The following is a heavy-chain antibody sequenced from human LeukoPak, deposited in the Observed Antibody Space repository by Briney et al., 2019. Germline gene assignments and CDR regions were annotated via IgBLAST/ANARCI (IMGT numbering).Heavy chain of an antibody. Sequence: ASVKVSCKASGYTFTSYGIRWVRQAPGQGLEWMGWISAYNGNTNYAQKLQGRVTMTTDTSTSTAYMELRSLRSDDTAVYYCARDSGWELPVSDAFDIWGQGTMVTVSS. D-gene: IGHD1-26*01. CDR1: GYTFTSYG. J-gene: IGHJ3*02. CDR3: ARDSGWELPVSDAFDI. V-gene: IGHV1-18*01. CDR2: ISAYNGNT.